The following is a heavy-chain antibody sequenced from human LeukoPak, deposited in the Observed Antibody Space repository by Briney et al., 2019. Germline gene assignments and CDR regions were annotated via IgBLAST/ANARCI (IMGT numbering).Heavy chain of an antibody. Sequence: PGGSLRLSCAASGFTFSNYGMHWVRQAPGKGLEWVAAISYDGSDKKYADSVKGRLTISRDNSKNALYLQMNSLRVEDTAVYYCARSGSSGSLDYWGQGTLVTVSS. CDR2: ISYDGSDK. D-gene: IGHD6-19*01. V-gene: IGHV3-30*03. J-gene: IGHJ4*02. CDR1: GFTFSNYG. CDR3: ARSGSSGSLDY.